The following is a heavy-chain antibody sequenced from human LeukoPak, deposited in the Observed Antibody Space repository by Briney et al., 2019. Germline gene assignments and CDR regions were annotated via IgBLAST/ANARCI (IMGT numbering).Heavy chain of an antibody. CDR2: IYHSGST. Sequence: SQTLSLTCTVSGGSISSGGYYWSWIRQPPGRGLEWIGYIYHSGSTYYNPSLKSRVTISVDRSKNQFSLKLSSVTAADTAVYYCARDPGHAFDIWGQGTMVTVSS. V-gene: IGHV4-30-2*01. CDR3: ARDPGHAFDI. J-gene: IGHJ3*02. CDR1: GGSISSGGYY.